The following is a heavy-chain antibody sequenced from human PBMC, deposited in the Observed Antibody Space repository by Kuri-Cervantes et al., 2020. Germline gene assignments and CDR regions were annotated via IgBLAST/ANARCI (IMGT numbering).Heavy chain of an antibody. D-gene: IGHD3-22*01. CDR3: AKDLSGYGAFHM. CDR2: ISDDGNTR. CDR1: GFTSRRYA. Sequence: GGSLRLSCAASGFTSRRYAMHWVRQAPGKGLEWVAIISDDGNTRYYADSVKGRFTFSRDNSKNTLYLLMNSLSTEDKAIYYCAKDLSGYGAFHMWGQGAMVTVSS. J-gene: IGHJ3*02. V-gene: IGHV3-30-3*01.